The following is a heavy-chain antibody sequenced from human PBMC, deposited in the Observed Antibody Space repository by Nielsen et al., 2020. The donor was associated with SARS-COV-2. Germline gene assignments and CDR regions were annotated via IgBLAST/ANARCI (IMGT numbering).Heavy chain of an antibody. V-gene: IGHV4-59*13. Sequence: GSLRLSCTVSGGSISSYYWSWIRQPPGKGLEWIGYIYYSGSTNYNPSLKSRVTISVDTSKNQFSLKLSSVTAADTAVYYCARWTSTVVTIGYFDLWGRGTLVTVSS. CDR2: IYYSGST. J-gene: IGHJ2*01. CDR1: GGSISSYY. CDR3: ARWTSTVVTIGYFDL. D-gene: IGHD2-21*02.